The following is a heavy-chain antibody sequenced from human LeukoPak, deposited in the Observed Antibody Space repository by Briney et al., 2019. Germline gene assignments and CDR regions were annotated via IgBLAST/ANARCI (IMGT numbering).Heavy chain of an antibody. CDR1: GFNFRAYW. Sequence: GGSLRLSCTTSGFNFRAYWMGWVRQAPGKGLEWVANIHQHGSKENYVDSVKGRLTISRDNAKNSVFLQMNSLRAEDTAVYYCAKLPGGYYGSGSYRDYWGQGTLVTVSS. J-gene: IGHJ4*02. D-gene: IGHD3-10*01. CDR2: IHQHGSKE. CDR3: AKLPGGYYGSGSYRDY. V-gene: IGHV3-7*03.